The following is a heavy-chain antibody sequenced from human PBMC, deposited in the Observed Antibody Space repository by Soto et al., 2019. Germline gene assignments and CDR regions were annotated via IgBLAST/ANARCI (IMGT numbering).Heavy chain of an antibody. CDR1: GYTFTSYA. Sequence: ASVKVSCKASGYTFTSYAMHWVRQAPGQRLEWMGWINAGNGNTKYSQKFQGRVTITRDTSASTAYMELSSLRSEGTAVYYCARDTYYDFWSGSPAVYGMDVWGQGTTVTVSS. CDR3: ARDTYYDFWSGSPAVYGMDV. D-gene: IGHD3-3*01. J-gene: IGHJ6*02. V-gene: IGHV1-3*01. CDR2: INAGNGNT.